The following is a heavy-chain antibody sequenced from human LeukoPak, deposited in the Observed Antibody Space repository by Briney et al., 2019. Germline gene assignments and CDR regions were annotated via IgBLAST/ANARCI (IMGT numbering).Heavy chain of an antibody. CDR2: INHSGST. Sequence: TTSETLSLTCAVYGGSFSGYFWSWIRQPPGKGLEWIGEINHSGSTNYNPSLKSRVTISVDTSKNQFSLKLSSVTAADTAVYYCARGWYYYGSGSYYYWGQGTLVTVSS. D-gene: IGHD3-10*01. CDR1: GGSFSGYF. J-gene: IGHJ4*02. CDR3: ARGWYYYGSGSYYY. V-gene: IGHV4-34*01.